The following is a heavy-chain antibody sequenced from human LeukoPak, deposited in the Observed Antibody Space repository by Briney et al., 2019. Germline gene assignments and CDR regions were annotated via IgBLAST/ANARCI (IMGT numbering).Heavy chain of an antibody. J-gene: IGHJ4*02. CDR2: INTNTGNP. CDR3: ARSYNDGDYLGVGFDY. CDR1: GYTFISYA. V-gene: IGHV7-4-1*02. Sequence: GASVKVSCKASGYTFISYAMNWVRQAPGQGLEWMGWINTNTGNPTYAQGFTGRSVFSLDTSVSTAYLQISSLQTEDTAVYYCARSYNDGDYLGVGFDYWGQGTLVTVSS. D-gene: IGHD4-17*01.